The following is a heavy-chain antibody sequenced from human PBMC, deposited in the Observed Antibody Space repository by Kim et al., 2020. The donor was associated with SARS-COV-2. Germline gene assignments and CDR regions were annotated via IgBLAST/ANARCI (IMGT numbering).Heavy chain of an antibody. V-gene: IGHV4-4*02. CDR1: GGSISSSNW. Sequence: SETLSLTCAVSGGSISSSNWWSWVRQPPGKGLEWIGEIYHSGSTNYNPSLKSRVTISVDKSKNQFSLKLSSVTAADTAVYYCARVAPRYYYDSSGYYYFDYWGQGTLVTVSS. D-gene: IGHD3-22*01. CDR3: ARVAPRYYYDSSGYYYFDY. CDR2: IYHSGST. J-gene: IGHJ4*02.